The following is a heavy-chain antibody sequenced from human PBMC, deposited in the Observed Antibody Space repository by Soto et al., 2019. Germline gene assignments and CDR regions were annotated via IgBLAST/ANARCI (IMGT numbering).Heavy chain of an antibody. CDR3: GGCGYLNSDFDF. V-gene: IGHV1-18*04. CDR2: ISASGDT. D-gene: IGHD3-22*01. J-gene: IGHJ4*02. CDR1: GYSFSSYG. Sequence: ASVKVSCKASGYSFSSYGISWVRQAPGQGLEWMGWISASGDTNYAQKLQGRVTVTADTSTSTAYMELRSLISDDTAVDYCGGCGYLNSDFDFWGQGTLVSVSS.